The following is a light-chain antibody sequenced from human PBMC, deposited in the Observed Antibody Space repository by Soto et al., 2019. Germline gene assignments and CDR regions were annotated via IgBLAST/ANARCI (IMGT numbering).Light chain of an antibody. CDR2: AAS. V-gene: IGKV1-39*01. CDR1: QSISNY. Sequence: DIPMTQSPTSLSASVGDRVTITCRASQSISNYLNWYQQKPGKAPKFLIYAASSLQSGVPSRFSGSGSGTHFTLTISSLQPEDIATYYCQQSYSSPPYTFGQGTKLEIK. CDR3: QQSYSSPPYT. J-gene: IGKJ2*01.